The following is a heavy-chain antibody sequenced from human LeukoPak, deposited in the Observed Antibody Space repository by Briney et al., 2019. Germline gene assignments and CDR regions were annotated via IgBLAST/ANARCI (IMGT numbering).Heavy chain of an antibody. Sequence: GASVKVSCKASGYTFTGYYMPWVRQAPGQGLEWMGWINPNSGGTNYAQKFQGRVTMTRDTSISTAYMELSRLRSDDTAVYYCARDPSPRYCSGGGCYSFIPFEPWGQGTLVTVSS. CDR1: GYTFTGYY. CDR2: INPNSGGT. V-gene: IGHV1-2*02. CDR3: ARDPSPRYCSGGGCYSFIPFEP. D-gene: IGHD2-15*01. J-gene: IGHJ5*02.